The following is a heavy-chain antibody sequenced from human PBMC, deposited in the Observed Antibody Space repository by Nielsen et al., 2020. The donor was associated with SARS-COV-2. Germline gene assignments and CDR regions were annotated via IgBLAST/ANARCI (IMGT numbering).Heavy chain of an antibody. CDR2: IKQDGSEK. CDR3: VRASSIVIWSGYPVD. D-gene: IGHD3-3*01. J-gene: IGHJ4*02. V-gene: IGHV3-7*01. CDR1: GFTFSSYW. Sequence: GGSLRLSCAASGFTFSSYWMNWVRQAPGKGLEWVANIKQDGSEKYYGDSVKGRFTISRDNAKNSLYLHMNSLRVEDTAVYYCVRASSIVIWSGYPVDWGQGTLVTVSS.